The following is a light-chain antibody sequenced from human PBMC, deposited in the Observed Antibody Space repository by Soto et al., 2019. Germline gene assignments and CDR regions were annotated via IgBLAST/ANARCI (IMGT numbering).Light chain of an antibody. CDR3: QTWGTDSRV. Sequence: QPVLTQSPSASAALGASVNLTCTLSSGRSGYAIAGHQQRPQQGPRYLMKVNSDGSHTKGDGIPDRYSGSSSGAERDLIMSRVQSEDEADYYCQTWGTDSRVFGEGTKLTVL. CDR1: SGRSGYA. CDR2: VNSDGSH. J-gene: IGLJ3*02. V-gene: IGLV4-69*01.